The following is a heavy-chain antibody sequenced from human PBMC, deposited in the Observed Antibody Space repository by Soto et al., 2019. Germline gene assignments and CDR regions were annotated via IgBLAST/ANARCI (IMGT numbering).Heavy chain of an antibody. V-gene: IGHV1-46*03. CDR3: VSGYSRYENVVNW. CDR1: GFTFTKYY. Sequence: AASVKVSCKASGFTFTKYYMHRVRQAPGQGLEWMGMINPSGDSTSYAQKFQGRVTMTRDTSTSTVNVELSSLRSEDTAVYFCVSGYSRYENVVNW. J-gene: IGHJ5*01. D-gene: IGHD5-12*01. CDR2: INPSGDST.